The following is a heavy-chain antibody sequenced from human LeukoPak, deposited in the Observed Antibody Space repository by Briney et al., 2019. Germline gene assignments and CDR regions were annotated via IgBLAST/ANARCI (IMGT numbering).Heavy chain of an antibody. J-gene: IGHJ6*04. CDR3: ARATAMVHGMDV. CDR1: GGSISSGGYS. D-gene: IGHD5-18*01. CDR2: IYHSGST. Sequence: SETLSFTCAVSGGSISSGGYSWSWIRQPPGKGLEWIGYIYHSGSTYYNPSLKSRVTISVDRSKNQFSLKLSSVTAADTAVYYCARATAMVHGMDVWGKGTTVTVSS. V-gene: IGHV4-30-2*01.